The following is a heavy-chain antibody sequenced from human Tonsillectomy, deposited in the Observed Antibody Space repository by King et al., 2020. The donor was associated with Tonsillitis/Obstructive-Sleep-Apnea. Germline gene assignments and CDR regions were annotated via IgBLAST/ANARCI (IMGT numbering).Heavy chain of an antibody. D-gene: IGHD6-19*01. V-gene: IGHV3-23*04. Sequence: VQLVESGGGLVQPGGSLRLSCAASGFTLSSSSMSWVRQAPGKGLEWLSSLNKDSGRTYYADSVKGRFTISRDDSTNTLFLQMSSLRAEDTAVYFCAKDHPSSGWPAFDYWGRGTLVTVSS. CDR1: GFTLSSSS. CDR2: LNKDSGRT. J-gene: IGHJ4*02. CDR3: AKDHPSSGWPAFDY.